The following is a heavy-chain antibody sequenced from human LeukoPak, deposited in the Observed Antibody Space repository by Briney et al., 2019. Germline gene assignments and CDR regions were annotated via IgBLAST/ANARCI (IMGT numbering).Heavy chain of an antibody. J-gene: IGHJ4*02. V-gene: IGHV3-30*07. CDR2: ISYDGSNK. D-gene: IGHD3-10*01. CDR3: ARALDYFGPGRIDY. Sequence: SGGSLRLSCAASGFTFSSYAMHWVRQAPGKGLEWVAVISYDGSNKYYADSVKGRFTISRDNSKNTLYLQMNSLRADDTAVYYCARALDYFGPGRIDYWGQGNLVTVSS. CDR1: GFTFSSYA.